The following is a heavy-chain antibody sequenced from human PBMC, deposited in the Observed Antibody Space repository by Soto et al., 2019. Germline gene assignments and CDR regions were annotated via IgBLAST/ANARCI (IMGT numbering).Heavy chain of an antibody. V-gene: IGHV3-11*01. Sequence: PGGSLRLSCAVSGFTFSDYYMSWVRQAPGKGLEWVSYIGSSGSTIYYADSVKGRFTISRDNAKNSQYLQMNSLRAEDTAVYFCARDRGGYLDYWGQGTLVTVSS. J-gene: IGHJ4*02. CDR1: GFTFSDYY. D-gene: IGHD3-10*01. CDR2: IGSSGSTI. CDR3: ARDRGGYLDY.